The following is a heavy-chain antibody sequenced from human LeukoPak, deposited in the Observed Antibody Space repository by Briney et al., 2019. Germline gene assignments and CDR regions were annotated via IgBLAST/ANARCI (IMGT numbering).Heavy chain of an antibody. V-gene: IGHV1-8*03. CDR2: MNPNSGNT. Sequence: ASVKVSCKPSGYTFTSYDINWVRQATGQGLEWMGWMNPNSGNTGYAQKFQGRVTITRNTSISTAYMELSSLRSEDTAVYYCARVNDDDDAFDIWGQGTMVTVSS. D-gene: IGHD1-1*01. CDR3: ARVNDDDDAFDI. CDR1: GYTFTSYD. J-gene: IGHJ3*02.